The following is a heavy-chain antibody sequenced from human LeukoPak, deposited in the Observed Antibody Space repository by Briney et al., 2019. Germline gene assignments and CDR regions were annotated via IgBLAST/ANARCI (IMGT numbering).Heavy chain of an antibody. Sequence: GGSLRLSCAASGFTFSSYAMSWVRQAPGKGLEWVGRIRNKANSHTTEYAASVKGRFTISRDDSKNSLYLQMNSLKTDDTAVYYCTTELFGVALLDYWGQGTLVTVSS. V-gene: IGHV3-72*01. D-gene: IGHD3-3*01. CDR3: TTELFGVALLDY. J-gene: IGHJ4*02. CDR1: GFTFSSYA. CDR2: IRNKANSHTT.